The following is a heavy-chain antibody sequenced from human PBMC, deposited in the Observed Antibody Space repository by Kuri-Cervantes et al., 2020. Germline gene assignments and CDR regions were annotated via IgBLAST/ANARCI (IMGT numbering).Heavy chain of an antibody. Sequence: SETLSLTCVVSGYSISSGYYWGWIRQPPGKGLEWIGSIYHSGSTYYNPSLKSRVTISVDTSKNQFSLKLNSVTAADTAVYYCASCTTSCRRYYYYYMDVWGKGTTVTVSS. CDR2: IYHSGST. V-gene: IGHV4-38-2*01. CDR1: GYSISSGYY. CDR3: ASCTTSCRRYYYYYMDV. D-gene: IGHD2-2*01. J-gene: IGHJ6*03.